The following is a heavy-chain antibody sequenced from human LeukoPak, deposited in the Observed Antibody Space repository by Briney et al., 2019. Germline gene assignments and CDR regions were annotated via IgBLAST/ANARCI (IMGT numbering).Heavy chain of an antibody. CDR3: ARIGYCSSTSCYPDLFDY. V-gene: IGHV4-34*01. D-gene: IGHD2-2*01. CDR1: GGSFSGYY. CDR2: INHSGST. J-gene: IGHJ4*02. Sequence: SETLSLTCAVYGGSFSGYYWSWIRQPPGKGLEWIGEINHSGSTNYNPSLKSRVTISVDTSKNQFSLKLSSVTAADTAVYYCARIGYCSSTSCYPDLFDYWGQGTLVTVPS.